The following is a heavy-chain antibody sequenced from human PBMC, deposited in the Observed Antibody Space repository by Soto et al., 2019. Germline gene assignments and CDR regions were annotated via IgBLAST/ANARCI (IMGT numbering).Heavy chain of an antibody. CDR2: IYYSGST. CDR1: GGSISSYY. V-gene: IGHV4-59*01. D-gene: IGHD3-22*01. Sequence: PSETLSLTCTVSGGSISSYYWSWIRHPPGKGLEWIGYIYYSGSTNYNPSLKSRVTISVDTSKNQFSLKLSSVTAADTAVYYCARIGSYYDSSGNPYFDYWGQGTLVTVSS. J-gene: IGHJ4*02. CDR3: ARIGSYYDSSGNPYFDY.